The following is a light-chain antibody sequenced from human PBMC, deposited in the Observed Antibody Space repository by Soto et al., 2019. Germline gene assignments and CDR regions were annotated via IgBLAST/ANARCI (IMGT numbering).Light chain of an antibody. V-gene: IGLV3-1*01. CDR3: QAWDSSTGNYV. Sequence: SYELTQPPSVSVSPGQTASITCSGDKLEDKYACWYQQKPGQSPVLVIYQDSKRPSGIPERFSGSNSGNTATLTISGTQAMDEADYYCQAWDSSTGNYVFGTGTQLTVL. CDR1: KLEDKY. CDR2: QDS. J-gene: IGLJ1*01.